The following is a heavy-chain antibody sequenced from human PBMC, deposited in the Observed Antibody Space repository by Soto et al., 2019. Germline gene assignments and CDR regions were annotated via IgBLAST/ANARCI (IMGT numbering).Heavy chain of an antibody. V-gene: IGHV1-18*01. D-gene: IGHD4-17*01. CDR1: GYTFTSYG. CDR3: ASGAPTTVTTNNWFDP. Sequence: QVQLVQSGAEVKKPGASVKVSCKASGYTFTSYGISWVRQAPGQGLEWMGWISAYNGNTNYAQKLQGRVTMTTDTYTSTAYMELRSLGSDDTAVYYCASGAPTTVTTNNWFDPWGQGTLVTVSS. CDR2: ISAYNGNT. J-gene: IGHJ5*02.